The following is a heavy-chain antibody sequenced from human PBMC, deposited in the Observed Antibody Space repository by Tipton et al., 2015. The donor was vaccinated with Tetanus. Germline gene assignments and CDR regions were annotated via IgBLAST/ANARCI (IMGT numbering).Heavy chain of an antibody. D-gene: IGHD4-17*01. CDR1: GGTFSSYA. CDR2: IIPIFGTA. CDR3: ARRTAKLRDPRYGDPHAFDI. Sequence: QVQLVQSGAEVKKPGSSVKVSCKASGGTFSSYAISWVRQAPGQGLEWMGGIIPIFGTANYAQKFQGRVTITADKSTSTAYMELSSLRSEDTAVYYCARRTAKLRDPRYGDPHAFDIWGQGTMVTVSS. J-gene: IGHJ3*02. V-gene: IGHV1-69*06.